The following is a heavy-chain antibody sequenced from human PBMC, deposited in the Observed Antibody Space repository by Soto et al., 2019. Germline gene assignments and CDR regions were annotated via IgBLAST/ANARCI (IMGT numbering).Heavy chain of an antibody. CDR1: GYSFTDYY. Sequence: QVQLVQSGAEVRKPGASVKVSCKASGYSFTDYYIHWVRQAPGQGLEWLGWINPNTGVTHSAQKFQGWVTMTRDTSIGTAYMELNRLTSADTAVYYCVRSTGDFRYGFDVWGQGATVTVSS. D-gene: IGHD2-21*02. V-gene: IGHV1-2*04. CDR3: VRSTGDFRYGFDV. J-gene: IGHJ6*02. CDR2: INPNTGVT.